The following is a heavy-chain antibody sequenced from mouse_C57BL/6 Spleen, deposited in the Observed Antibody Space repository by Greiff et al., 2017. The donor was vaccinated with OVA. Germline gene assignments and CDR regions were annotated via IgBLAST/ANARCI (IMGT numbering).Heavy chain of an antibody. CDR3: ARHGSSYLDV. J-gene: IGHJ1*03. D-gene: IGHD1-1*01. Sequence: VQLQQPGAELVMPGASVKLSCKASGYTFTSYWMHWVKQRPGQGLEWIGEIDPSDSYTNYNQKFKGKSTFTVDKSSSTAYMQLSSLTSEDSAVYYCARHGSSYLDVWGTGTTVTVSS. CDR2: IDPSDSYT. V-gene: IGHV1-69*01. CDR1: GYTFTSYW.